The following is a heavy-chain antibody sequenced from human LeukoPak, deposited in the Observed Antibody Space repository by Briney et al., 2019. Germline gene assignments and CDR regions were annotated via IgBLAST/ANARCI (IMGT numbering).Heavy chain of an antibody. J-gene: IGHJ4*02. D-gene: IGHD3-22*01. CDR2: INTHNANT. V-gene: IGHV1-18*01. CDR1: GYTFTSYG. Sequence: GASVKVSCEPSGYTFTSYGINWVRQAPGQGLGWMGWINTHNANTNYAQKLHGRVIMTTDTSTGTAYMELRSLRPDATAVYYCARDPCAYYYGSSGPKSYYFDYWGQGTLVTVSS. CDR3: ARDPCAYYYGSSGPKSYYFDY.